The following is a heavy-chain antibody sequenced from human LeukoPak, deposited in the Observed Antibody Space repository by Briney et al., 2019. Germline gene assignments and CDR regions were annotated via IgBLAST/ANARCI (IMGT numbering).Heavy chain of an antibody. V-gene: IGHV3-23*01. CDR1: GFTFSSYT. D-gene: IGHD3-22*01. CDR2: ISGSGGST. CDR3: AKDFYYDSSGYYGGDAFDI. Sequence: GGSLRLSCAASGFTFSSYTMSWVRQAPGKGLEWVSAISGSGGSTYYADSVKGRFTISRDNSKNTLYLQMNSLRAEDTAVYYCAKDFYYDSSGYYGGDAFDIWGQGTMVTVSS. J-gene: IGHJ3*02.